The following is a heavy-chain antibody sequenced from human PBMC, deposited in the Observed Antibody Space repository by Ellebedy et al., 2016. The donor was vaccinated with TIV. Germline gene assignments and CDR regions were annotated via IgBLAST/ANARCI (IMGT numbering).Heavy chain of an antibody. CDR3: ARDGLRAGDDPVYYPHYMDV. V-gene: IGHV1-18*01. CDR1: GYVFSSYG. D-gene: IGHD5-12*01. CDR2: ISGYNRNT. Sequence: SVKVSCXASGYVFSSYGISWVRQAPGQGLEWMGWISGYNRNTKYAQKLQGRVIMTTDTSTSTAYMELRSLRSDDTAVYYCARDGLRAGDDPVYYPHYMDVWGKGTTVTVAS. J-gene: IGHJ6*03.